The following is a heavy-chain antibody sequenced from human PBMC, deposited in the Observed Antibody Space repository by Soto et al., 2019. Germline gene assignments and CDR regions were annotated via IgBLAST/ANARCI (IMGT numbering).Heavy chain of an antibody. J-gene: IGHJ5*02. Sequence: SVKVSCKASGGTFSSYAISWVRQAPGQGLEWMGGIIPIFGTANYAQKFQGRVTITADESTSTAYMELSSLRSEDTAVYYCARESPDITIFHAWGQGTLVTVSS. CDR2: IIPIFGTA. CDR1: GGTFSSYA. CDR3: ARESPDITIFHA. V-gene: IGHV1-69*13. D-gene: IGHD3-9*01.